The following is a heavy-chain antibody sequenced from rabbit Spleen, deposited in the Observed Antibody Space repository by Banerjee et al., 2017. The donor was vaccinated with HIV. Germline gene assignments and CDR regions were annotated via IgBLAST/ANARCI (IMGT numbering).Heavy chain of an antibody. V-gene: IGHV1S45*01. CDR3: ARGGGNFNYMFLSRLDL. D-gene: IGHD3-3*01. Sequence: EQLVESRGGLVKPGASLTLTCTASGFSFSSGYYMCWVRQAPGKGLEWVACIYAGSSGITYYASWAKGRFTISKTSSTTVTLQMPSLTAADTATYFCARGGGNFNYMFLSRLDLWGPGTLVTVS. CDR1: GFSFSSGYY. J-gene: IGHJ3*01. CDR2: IYAGSSGIT.